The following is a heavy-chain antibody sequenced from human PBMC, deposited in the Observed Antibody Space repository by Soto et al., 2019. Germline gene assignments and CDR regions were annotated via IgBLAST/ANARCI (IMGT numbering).Heavy chain of an antibody. CDR3: ARGISIVGAPDKYCFDS. D-gene: IGHD6-19*01. J-gene: IGHJ4*02. Sequence: QVQLQQGGAGLLKPSETLSLTCAVYGGAFSGHYWSWIRQPPGKGLECFGEVNHCGSTNQEPSLKSRLSISVDTAKTQFSLKLTSVTAADTAVYYCARGISIVGAPDKYCFDSWGQGTLVTVSS. V-gene: IGHV4-34*01. CDR1: GGAFSGHY. CDR2: VNHCGST.